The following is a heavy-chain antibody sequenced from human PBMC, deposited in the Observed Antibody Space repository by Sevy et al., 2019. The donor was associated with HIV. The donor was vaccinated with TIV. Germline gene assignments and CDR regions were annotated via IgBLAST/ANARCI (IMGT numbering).Heavy chain of an antibody. CDR2: ISSSSSTI. CDR1: GFTFSSYS. Sequence: GGSLRLSCAASGFTFSSYSMNWVRQAPGKGLEWVSYISSSSSTILNADSVKGGFTISSDKAKNSLFLQMNTLRAEDTADYYCARAGGDTAYAMDVWGQGTTVTVSS. CDR3: ARAGGDTAYAMDV. J-gene: IGHJ6*02. V-gene: IGHV3-48*01. D-gene: IGHD2-21*01.